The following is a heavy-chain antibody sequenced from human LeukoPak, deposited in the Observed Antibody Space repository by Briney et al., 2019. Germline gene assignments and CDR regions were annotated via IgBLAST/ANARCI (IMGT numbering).Heavy chain of an antibody. Sequence: SETLSLTCTVSGGSISSYYWSWIRQPPGKGLEWIGYIYYSGSTNYNPSLKSRVTISVDTSKNQFSLKLSSVTAADTAVYYRARAVSSRTNWYFDLWGRGTLVTVSS. CDR2: IYYSGST. D-gene: IGHD2-2*01. CDR1: GGSISSYY. V-gene: IGHV4-59*01. CDR3: ARAVSSRTNWYFDL. J-gene: IGHJ2*01.